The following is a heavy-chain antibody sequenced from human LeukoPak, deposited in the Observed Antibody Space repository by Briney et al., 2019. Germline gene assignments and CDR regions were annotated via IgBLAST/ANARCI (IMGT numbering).Heavy chain of an antibody. CDR3: ARTLSDASPVAT. V-gene: IGHV4-38-2*02. D-gene: IGHD2-8*01. J-gene: IGHJ4*01. CDR1: GYFLSRGFY. Sequence: PSETLSLTCNVSGYFLSRGFYWGWIRQPPGKGLEWIVSVYHSGTTIYNPSLKSRVTMSMDTSMNHYSLKLRSVTAADTAVYYCARTLSDASPVATWGNGTLVTVSS. CDR2: VYHSGTT.